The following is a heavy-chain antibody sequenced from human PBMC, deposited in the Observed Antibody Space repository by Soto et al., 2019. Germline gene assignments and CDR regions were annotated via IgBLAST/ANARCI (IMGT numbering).Heavy chain of an antibody. CDR3: VRDASSGYRGWWDP. V-gene: IGHV1-18*01. CDR1: GYTFTSYG. Sequence: ASVKVSCKASGYTFTSYGISWVRQAPGQGLEWMGLLIPYNGDRIYAQKFQGRVILTTDTATNTAYMELGSLRSDDTAVYYCVRDASSGYRGWWDPWGQGTLVTVSS. CDR2: LIPYNGDR. D-gene: IGHD5-12*01. J-gene: IGHJ5*02.